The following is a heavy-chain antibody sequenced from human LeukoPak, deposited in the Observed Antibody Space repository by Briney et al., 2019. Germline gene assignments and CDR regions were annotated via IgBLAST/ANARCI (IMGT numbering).Heavy chain of an antibody. Sequence: SETLSLTCAVYGGSFSGYYWSWIRQPAGKGLEWIGRIYTSGSTNYNPSLKSRVTMSVDTSKNQFSLKLSSVTAADTAVYYCARDRLWFGVGDYMDVWGKGTTVTVSS. CDR2: IYTSGST. D-gene: IGHD3-10*01. V-gene: IGHV4-4*07. CDR3: ARDRLWFGVGDYMDV. J-gene: IGHJ6*03. CDR1: GGSFSGYY.